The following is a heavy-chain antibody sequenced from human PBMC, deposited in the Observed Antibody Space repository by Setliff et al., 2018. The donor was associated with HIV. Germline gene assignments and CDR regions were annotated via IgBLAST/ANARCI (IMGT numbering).Heavy chain of an antibody. CDR2: IKQDGSEE. CDR3: ARDSRIAAANSASFDF. CDR1: GFTFSRYW. Sequence: GGSLRLSCAASGFTFSRYWMTWVRQAPGKGLEWVANIKQDGSEEHYGDSVKGRFTISRDNAKNSLYLQMNSLRVEDTAVYYCARDSRIAAANSASFDFWGQGTLVTVSS. V-gene: IGHV3-7*01. D-gene: IGHD6-13*01. J-gene: IGHJ4*02.